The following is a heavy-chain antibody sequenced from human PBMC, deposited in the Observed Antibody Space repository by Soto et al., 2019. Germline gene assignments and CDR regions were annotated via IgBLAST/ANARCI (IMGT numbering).Heavy chain of an antibody. CDR2: IYYSGST. V-gene: IGHV4-30-4*01. CDR3: ARAAVAAGGPFDK. J-gene: IGHJ4*02. CDR1: GASINSGDYY. Sequence: PSETLSLTCTVSGASINSGDYYWSWIRQPPGKGLEWIGHIYYSGSTYYNPSLKSRVTISSDTSKNHFSLTLRSVTAADTAVYYCARAAVAAGGPFDKWGQGALVTVS. D-gene: IGHD2-15*01.